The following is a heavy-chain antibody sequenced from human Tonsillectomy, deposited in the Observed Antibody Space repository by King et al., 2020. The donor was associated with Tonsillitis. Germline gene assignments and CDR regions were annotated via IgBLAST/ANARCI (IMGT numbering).Heavy chain of an antibody. D-gene: IGHD4-23*01. J-gene: IGHJ4*02. CDR1: GDSISGYY. CDR3: ARGAQDDGYNSLGFDY. Sequence: QLQESGPGLVKPSETLSLNCSVSGDSISGYYWSWIRLSPGRGLEWIGHIHNSENSNYNPSLKSRVSISVDTSKNHFSLKLTSVTAADSAVYYCARGAQDDGYNSLGFDYWGQGTQVTVSS. V-gene: IGHV4-59*01. CDR2: IHNSENS.